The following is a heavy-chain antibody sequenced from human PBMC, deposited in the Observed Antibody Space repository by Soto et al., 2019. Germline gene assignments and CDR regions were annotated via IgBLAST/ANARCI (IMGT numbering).Heavy chain of an antibody. CDR3: ARGPPAEHVWSEIWGYYGMEV. D-gene: IGHD3-16*01. V-gene: IGHV4-34*01. J-gene: IGHJ6*02. Sequence: PSETLSLTCAVYGGSFGDYYWSWIRQPPGKGLEWIGEINHSGSTNYNPSLKSRVTISVVTSKNRFSLKLSSVTAADTAVYYCARGPPAEHVWSEIWGYYGMEVWGQGTTVTVSS. CDR2: INHSGST. CDR1: GGSFGDYY.